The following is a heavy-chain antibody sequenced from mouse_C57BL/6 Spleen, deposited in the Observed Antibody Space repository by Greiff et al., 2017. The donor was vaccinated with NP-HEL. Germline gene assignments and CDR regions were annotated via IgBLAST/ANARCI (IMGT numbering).Heavy chain of an antibody. V-gene: IGHV2-2*01. J-gene: IGHJ4*01. CDR1: GFSLTSYG. Sequence: QVHVKQSGPGLVQPSQRLSITCTVSGFSLTSYGVHWVRQSPGKGLEWLGVIWSGGSTDYNAAFISRLSISKDNSKSQVFFKMNSLQADDTAIYYCARIRNWVEAMDYWGQGTSVTVSS. CDR3: ARIRNWVEAMDY. CDR2: IWSGGST. D-gene: IGHD4-1*01.